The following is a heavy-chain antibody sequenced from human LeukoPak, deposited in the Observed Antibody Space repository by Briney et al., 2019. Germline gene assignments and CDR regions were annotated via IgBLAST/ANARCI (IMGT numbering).Heavy chain of an antibody. D-gene: IGHD6-13*01. CDR3: AKGVFSSSWFHYFDY. V-gene: IGHV3-23*01. CDR2: ISGSGGST. Sequence: GGSLRLSCAASGFTFSSYAMSWVRQAPGKGLEWVSAISGSGGSTYYADSVKGRFTISRDNSKNTLYLQMNSLRAEDTAVYYCAKGVFSSSWFHYFDYWGQGTLVTVSS. CDR1: GFTFSSYA. J-gene: IGHJ4*02.